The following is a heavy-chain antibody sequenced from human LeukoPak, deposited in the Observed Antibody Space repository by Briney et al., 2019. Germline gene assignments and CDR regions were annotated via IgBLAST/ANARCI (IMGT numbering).Heavy chain of an antibody. D-gene: IGHD3-10*01. CDR1: GGSISSGGYC. J-gene: IGHJ5*02. V-gene: IGHV4-39*01. CDR2: IYYSGST. CDR3: ARSWFGELLGRMGKFDP. Sequence: SETLSLTCTVSGGSISSGGYCWGWVRQPPGKGLEWIGSIYYSGSTYYNPSLKSRVTISVDTSKNQFSLKLSSVTAADTAVYYCARSWFGELLGRMGKFDPWGQGTLVTVSP.